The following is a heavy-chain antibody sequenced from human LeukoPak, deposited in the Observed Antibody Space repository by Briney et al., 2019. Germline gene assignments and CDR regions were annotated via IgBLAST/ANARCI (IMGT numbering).Heavy chain of an antibody. CDR3: ARRPMVRGVFDY. CDR2: INHRGST. D-gene: IGHD3-10*01. J-gene: IGHJ4*02. V-gene: IGHV4-34*01. CDR1: GGSFSGYY. Sequence: SETLSLTCAVYGGSFSGYYWSWIRQPPGKGLEWIGEINHRGSTNYNPSLKSRVTISVDTSKNQFSLKLSSVTAADTAVYYCARRPMVRGVFDYWGQGTLVTVSS.